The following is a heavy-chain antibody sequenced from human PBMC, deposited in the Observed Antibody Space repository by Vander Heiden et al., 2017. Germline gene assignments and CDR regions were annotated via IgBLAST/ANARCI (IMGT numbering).Heavy chain of an antibody. J-gene: IGHJ5*02. D-gene: IGHD3-10*01. CDR1: GYTFTGYY. V-gene: IGHV1-2*04. Sequence: QVQLVQSGAEVKKPGASVKVSCKAPGYTFTGYYMHWVRQAPGQGLEWMGWINPNSGGTNYAQKFQGWVTMTRDTSISTAYMELSRLRSDDTAVYYCARGGITMVRGVFNWFDPWGQGTLVTVSS. CDR3: ARGGITMVRGVFNWFDP. CDR2: INPNSGGT.